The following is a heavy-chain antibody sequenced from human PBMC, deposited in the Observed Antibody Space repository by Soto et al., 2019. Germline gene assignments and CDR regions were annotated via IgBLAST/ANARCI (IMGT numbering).Heavy chain of an antibody. D-gene: IGHD6-6*01. CDR3: ARDRQYSSSYYYYGMDV. V-gene: IGHV1-69*01. CDR2: IIPIFGTA. Sequence: QVQLVQSGAEVKKPGSSVKVSCKASGGTFSSYAISWVRQAPGQALEWMGGIIPIFGTANYAQKFQGRVTITADESTSTAYMELSSLRSEDTAVYYCARDRQYSSSYYYYGMDVWGQGTTVTVSS. J-gene: IGHJ6*02. CDR1: GGTFSSYA.